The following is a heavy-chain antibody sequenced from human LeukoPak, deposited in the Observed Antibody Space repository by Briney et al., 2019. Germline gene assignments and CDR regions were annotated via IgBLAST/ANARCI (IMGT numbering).Heavy chain of an antibody. D-gene: IGHD3-22*01. Sequence: SVKVSCKASGGTFSSYAISWVRQAPGQGLEWMGGIIPIFGTANYAQKFQGRVTITADESTSTAYMELSSLRSEDTAVYYCARARYYYDSSGPGAFDIWGQGTMVTVSS. CDR3: ARARYYYDSSGPGAFDI. J-gene: IGHJ3*02. V-gene: IGHV1-69*13. CDR1: GGTFSSYA. CDR2: IIPIFGTA.